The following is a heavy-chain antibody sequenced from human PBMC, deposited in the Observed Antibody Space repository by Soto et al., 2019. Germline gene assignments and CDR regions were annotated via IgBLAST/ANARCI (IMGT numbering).Heavy chain of an antibody. D-gene: IGHD5-12*01. CDR3: AKGFYDPPNYYYYGMDV. Sequence: PGGSLKISCAASGFTFSSYAMSWVRQAPGKGLEWVSAISGSGGSTYYADSVKGRFTISRDNSKNTLYLQMNSLRAEDTAVYYCAKGFYDPPNYYYYGMDVWGQGTTVTVS. J-gene: IGHJ6*02. CDR1: GFTFSSYA. V-gene: IGHV3-23*01. CDR2: ISGSGGST.